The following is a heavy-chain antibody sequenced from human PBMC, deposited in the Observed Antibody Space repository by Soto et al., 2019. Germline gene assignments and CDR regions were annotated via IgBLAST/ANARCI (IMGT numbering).Heavy chain of an antibody. CDR1: GFSFSEYA. CDR2: ISESGGST. Sequence: HPGGSLRLSCAASGFSFSEYAMSWVRQAPGKGLEWVSVISESGGSTHYADSVRGRFTVSRDNSKNSLSLRMNSLRDEDTAVYFCAKRSPYSSGWYSPIFDYWGQGALVTVSS. CDR3: AKRSPYSSGWYSPIFDY. V-gene: IGHV3-23*01. D-gene: IGHD6-13*01. J-gene: IGHJ4*02.